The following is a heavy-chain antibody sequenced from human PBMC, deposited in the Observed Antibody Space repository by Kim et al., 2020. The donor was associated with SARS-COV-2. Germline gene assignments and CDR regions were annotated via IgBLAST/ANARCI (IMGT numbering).Heavy chain of an antibody. J-gene: IGHJ5*02. CDR2: IYYTGST. CDR1: GASISSGGYY. D-gene: IGHD3-10*01. V-gene: IGHV4-31*03. CDR3: AGARYGSGSYNGFDP. Sequence: SETLSLTCTVSGASISSGGYYWSWIRQHPGKGLEWIGYIYYTGSTYYNPSLKSRVTISVDTSKNQFSLKLSSVTAADTAVYYCAGARYGSGSYNGFDPWGQGTLVTVSS.